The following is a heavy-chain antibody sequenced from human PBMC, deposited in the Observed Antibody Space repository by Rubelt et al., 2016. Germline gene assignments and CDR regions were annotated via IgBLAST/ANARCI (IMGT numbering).Heavy chain of an antibody. J-gene: IGHJ4*02. Sequence: GGGVAQPGGSLRLSCAASGFTFSSYGMHWVRQAPGKGLEWVAFIRNDGSNEYYADSVKGRFTISRDNSKNTLYLQMSGLRAEETAVYYCARGDGHTPTFDYWGQGTLVTVSS. V-gene: IGHV3-30*02. CDR2: IRNDGSNE. CDR1: GFTFSSYG. D-gene: IGHD5-24*01. CDR3: ARGDGHTPTFDY.